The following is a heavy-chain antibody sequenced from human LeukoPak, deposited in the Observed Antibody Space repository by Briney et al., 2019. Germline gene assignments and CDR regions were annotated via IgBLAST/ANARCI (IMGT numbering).Heavy chain of an antibody. J-gene: IGHJ3*02. CDR1: GYTLTELS. CDR3: ATDRYGMYYYDSSAPSGAFDI. V-gene: IGHV1-24*01. Sequence: ASVKVSCKVSGYTLTELSMHWVRQAPGKGLECMGGFDPEDGETIYAQKFQGRVTMTEDTSTDTAYMELSSLRSEDTAVYYCATDRYGMYYYDSSAPSGAFDIWGQGTMVTVSS. D-gene: IGHD3-22*01. CDR2: FDPEDGET.